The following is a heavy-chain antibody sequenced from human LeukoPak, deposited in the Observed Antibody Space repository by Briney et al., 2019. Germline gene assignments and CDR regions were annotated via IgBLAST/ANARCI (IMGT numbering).Heavy chain of an antibody. Sequence: AXVKXSCKASGYTFTGYYMHWVRQAPGQGLEWMGWINPNSGGTNYAQKFQGRVTMTRDTSISTAYMELSRLRSDDTAVYYCARDDRVVVTAIGFDYWGQGTLVTVSS. J-gene: IGHJ4*02. CDR1: GYTFTGYY. V-gene: IGHV1-2*02. D-gene: IGHD2-21*02. CDR3: ARDDRVVVTAIGFDY. CDR2: INPNSGGT.